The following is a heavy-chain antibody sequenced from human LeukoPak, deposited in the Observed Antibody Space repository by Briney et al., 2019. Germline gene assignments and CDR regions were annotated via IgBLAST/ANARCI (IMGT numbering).Heavy chain of an antibody. D-gene: IGHD2-2*01. V-gene: IGHV1-18*01. CDR3: ARGGVVPATVSNWFDP. Sequence: ASVKVSCKASGYTFTNFGITWVRQAPGQGLEWMGWISAYNGNTKYAQNPQGRVTITTDTSTSTAYMELRSLISDDTAIYYCARGGVVPATVSNWFDPWGQGTLVTVSS. CDR2: ISAYNGNT. CDR1: GYTFTNFG. J-gene: IGHJ5*02.